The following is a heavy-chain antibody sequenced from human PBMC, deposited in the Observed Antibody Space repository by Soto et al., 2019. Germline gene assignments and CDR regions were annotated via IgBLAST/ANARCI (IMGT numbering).Heavy chain of an antibody. CDR3: ARDSGLFDY. J-gene: IGHJ4*02. V-gene: IGHV1-18*01. CDR1: GYTFTNFD. CDR2: ISTYNGNT. Sequence: ASLKVSCKASGYTFTNFDISWVRHAPGQGLEWMGWISTYNGNTTYTQNLQGRVTMSTDTSTRTAYMELRSLKSDDTAVYYCARDSGLFDYWGPGTLVTVSS.